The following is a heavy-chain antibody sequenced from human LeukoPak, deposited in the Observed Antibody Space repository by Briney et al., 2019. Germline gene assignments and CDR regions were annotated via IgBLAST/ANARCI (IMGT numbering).Heavy chain of an antibody. D-gene: IGHD3-10*01. V-gene: IGHV3-21*01. Sequence: GGSLRLSCAASGFTFSSYSMNWVRQAPGKGLEWVSSISSSSSYIYYADSVKGRFTISRDNAKNSLYLQMNSLRAEDTAVYYCARDRVVRGVIAPLDYWGQGTLVTVSS. CDR2: ISSSSSYI. CDR1: GFTFSSYS. J-gene: IGHJ4*02. CDR3: ARDRVVRGVIAPLDY.